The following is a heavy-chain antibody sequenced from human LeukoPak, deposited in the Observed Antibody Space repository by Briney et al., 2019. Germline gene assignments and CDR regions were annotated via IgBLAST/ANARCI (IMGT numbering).Heavy chain of an antibody. D-gene: IGHD6-19*01. CDR2: ISSGSSTI. J-gene: IGHJ2*01. CDR1: GFTVGSNY. CDR3: ARAGITLAGPYWCFDL. V-gene: IGHV3-48*02. Sequence: PGGSLRLSCAASGFTVGSNYMSWVRQAPGMGLEWVSYISSGSSTIHHADSVQGRFTISRDNAKNSLYLQMSSLRDEDTAVYYCARAGITLAGPYWCFDLWGRGTLVTVSS.